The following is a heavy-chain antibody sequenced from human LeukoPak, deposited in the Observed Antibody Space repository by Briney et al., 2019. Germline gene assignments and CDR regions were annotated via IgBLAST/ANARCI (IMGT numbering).Heavy chain of an antibody. J-gene: IGHJ4*02. Sequence: ASVKVSCKASGYTFNGYHIHWVRRAPGQGLEWMGWINPNSGGTNYAQNFQGRVTMTRDTSISTAYMELLRLRSDDTAVYYCARGIYNDYWGQGTLVTVSS. CDR1: GYTFNGYH. D-gene: IGHD3-10*01. CDR3: ARGIYNDY. CDR2: INPNSGGT. V-gene: IGHV1-2*02.